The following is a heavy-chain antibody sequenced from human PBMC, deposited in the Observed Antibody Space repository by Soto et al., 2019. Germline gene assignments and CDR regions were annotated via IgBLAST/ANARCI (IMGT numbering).Heavy chain of an antibody. V-gene: IGHV2-5*02. J-gene: IGHJ1*01. CDR2: IYWDDDK. CDR1: GFSLTTSGVG. CDR3: AHSPPPTVTTSAEYFQH. D-gene: IGHD4-17*01. Sequence: QITLKESGPTLVKPTQTLTLTCTFSGFSLTTSGVGVGWIRQPPGKALEWLALIYWDDDKRYSPSLKSRLTITKDTSKNQVDLTMTNMDPVDTATYYCAHSPPPTVTTSAEYFQHWGQGTLVTVSS.